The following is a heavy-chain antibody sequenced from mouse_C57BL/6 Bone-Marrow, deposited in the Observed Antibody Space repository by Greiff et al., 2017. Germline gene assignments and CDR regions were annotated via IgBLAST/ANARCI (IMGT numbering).Heavy chain of an antibody. CDR1: GYTFTSYD. CDR3: ARGTTVVRNWYFDV. J-gene: IGHJ1*03. CDR2: IYPRDGST. D-gene: IGHD1-1*01. V-gene: IGHV1-85*01. Sequence: VQLQQSGPELVKPGASVKLSCKASGYTFTSYDINWVKQRPGQGLEWIGWIYPRDGSTKYNEKFKGKATLTVRTSSSTAYMELHSLTSEDSAVYFCARGTTVVRNWYFDVWGTGTTVTVSS.